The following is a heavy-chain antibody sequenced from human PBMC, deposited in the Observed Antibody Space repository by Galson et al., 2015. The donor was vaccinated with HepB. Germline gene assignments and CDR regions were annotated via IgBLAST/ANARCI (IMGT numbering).Heavy chain of an antibody. CDR2: INADGSNT. V-gene: IGHV3-74*01. J-gene: IGHJ6*01. D-gene: IGHD2-15*01. CDR1: GFNFGTYW. CDR3: ARGLDCSDGGCNSAPYHVMEV. Sequence: SLRLSCAASGFNFGTYWIHWVRRAPGKGLVWVSRINADGSNTNHADSVKGRFIISRDNAKNTVYLQMSSLRAEDTAVYRCARGLDCSDGGCNSAPYHVMEVWVRGADAIVSS.